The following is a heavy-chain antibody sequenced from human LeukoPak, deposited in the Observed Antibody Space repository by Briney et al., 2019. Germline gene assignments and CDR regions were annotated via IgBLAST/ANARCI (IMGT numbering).Heavy chain of an antibody. Sequence: GGSLRPSCAASGFTFSIYAMSWVRQAAGDWLKWVSAISGIGGSTYCADSVKGRFTIARDNSKNTLDLQMHSLRAEDTAVYYCAKFGRIIAADGTFLLPMDVWGQGTTVTVSS. V-gene: IGHV3-23*01. CDR3: AKFGRIIAADGTFLLPMDV. J-gene: IGHJ6*02. CDR2: ISGIGGST. CDR1: GFTFSIYA. D-gene: IGHD6-13*01.